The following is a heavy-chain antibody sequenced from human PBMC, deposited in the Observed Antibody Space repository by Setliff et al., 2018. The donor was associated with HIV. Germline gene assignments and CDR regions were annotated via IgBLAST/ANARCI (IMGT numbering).Heavy chain of an antibody. V-gene: IGHV3-21*05. J-gene: IGHJ6*02. CDR1: GFTISSYW. D-gene: IGHD3-3*01. CDR2: MSASSSYI. CDR3: ATSNYYDFWSGYQGYYGMDV. Sequence: GSLRLSCAASGFTISSYWMNWIRQAPGKGLEWVSYMSASSSYIQYADSVKGRFTISRDNAKNTLYLQMNNLRGEDTAIYYCATSNYYDFWSGYQGYYGMDVWGQGTTVTVSS.